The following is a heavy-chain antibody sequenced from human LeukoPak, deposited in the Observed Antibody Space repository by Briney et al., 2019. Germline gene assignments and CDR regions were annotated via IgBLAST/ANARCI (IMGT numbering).Heavy chain of an antibody. CDR3: ASFTGDHYYYYYMDV. CDR2: IIPIFGTA. V-gene: IGHV1-69*13. J-gene: IGHJ6*03. Sequence: SVKVSCKASGGTFSSYAISWVRQAPGQGLEWMGGIIPIFGTANYAQKFQGRVTITADESTSTAYMELSSLRSEDTAVYYCASFTGDHYYYYYMDVWGKGTTVTVSS. CDR1: GGTFSSYA. D-gene: IGHD7-27*01.